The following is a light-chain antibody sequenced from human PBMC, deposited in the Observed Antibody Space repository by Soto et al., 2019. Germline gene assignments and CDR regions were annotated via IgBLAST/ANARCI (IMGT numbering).Light chain of an antibody. CDR2: GAS. Sequence: EIVMTQSPATLSVSPGERATLSCRASQSLSSNLAWYQQKPGQAPRLLIFGASTRATGIPARFSGSGSGTEFTLTISSLQSEDFATYYCLQHSDYPFTFGQGTRLE. CDR3: LQHSDYPFT. J-gene: IGKJ2*01. CDR1: QSLSSN. V-gene: IGKV3-15*01.